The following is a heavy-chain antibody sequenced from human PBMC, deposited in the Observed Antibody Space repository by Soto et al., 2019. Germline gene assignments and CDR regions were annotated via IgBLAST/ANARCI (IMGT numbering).Heavy chain of an antibody. V-gene: IGHV4-61*01. Sequence: SETLSLTCTVSGGSASSGSYYWSWIRQPPGKGLEWIGYIYYSGSTNYNPSLKSRVTISVDTSKNQFSLKLSSVTAADTAVYYCARDRRQRTYYDILTGFYYYGMDVWGQGTTVTVSS. J-gene: IGHJ6*02. CDR2: IYYSGST. CDR3: ARDRRQRTYYDILTGFYYYGMDV. D-gene: IGHD3-9*01. CDR1: GGSASSGSYY.